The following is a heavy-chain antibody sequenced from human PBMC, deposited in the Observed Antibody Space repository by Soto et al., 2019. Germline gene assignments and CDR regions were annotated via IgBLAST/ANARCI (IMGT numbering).Heavy chain of an antibody. CDR1: GGSISSGGYS. V-gene: IGHV4-30-2*01. J-gene: IGHJ4*02. D-gene: IGHD3-10*01. CDR3: ARVWFGSFDY. CDR2: IYPGGTT. Sequence: SETLSLTCAVSGGSISSGGYSWSWIRQPPGKGLEWIGYIYPGGTTYYNPSLKSRATLSVDRAKSQFSLNLSSVTAADTAVYFCARVWFGSFDYWGQGAPVTVSS.